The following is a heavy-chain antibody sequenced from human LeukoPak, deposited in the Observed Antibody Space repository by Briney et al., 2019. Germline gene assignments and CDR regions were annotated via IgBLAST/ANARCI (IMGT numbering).Heavy chain of an antibody. D-gene: IGHD6-19*01. CDR1: GGSISSYY. CDR2: IYYSGST. V-gene: IGHV4-59*01. J-gene: IGHJ4*02. Sequence: TSETLSLTCTVSGGSISSYYWSWLRQPPGKRLEWIGYIYYSGSTTYNPSLKSRVTISVDRSKNQFSLRLNSVAAADTAVYYCAGEFQAGYHSVWYGYFDYWGQGTLVTVSS. CDR3: AGEFQAGYHSVWYGYFDY.